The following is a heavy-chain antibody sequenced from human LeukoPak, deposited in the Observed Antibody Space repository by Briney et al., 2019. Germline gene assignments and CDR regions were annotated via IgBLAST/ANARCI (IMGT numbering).Heavy chain of an antibody. V-gene: IGHV4-34*01. CDR1: GGSFSGYY. CDR2: INHSGST. Sequence: SETLSLTCAVYGGSFSGYYWGWIRQPPGKGLEWIGEINHSGSTNYNPSLKSRVTISVDTSKNQFSLKLSSVTAADTAVYYCARGRRSYAWLVLKYYFDYWGQGTLVTVSS. J-gene: IGHJ4*02. D-gene: IGHD6-19*01. CDR3: ARGRRSYAWLVLKYYFDY.